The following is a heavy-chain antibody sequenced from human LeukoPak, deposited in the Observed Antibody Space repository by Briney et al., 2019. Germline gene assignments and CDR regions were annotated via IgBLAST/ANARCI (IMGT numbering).Heavy chain of an antibody. CDR1: GGSFSGYY. CDR2: INHSGST. J-gene: IGHJ6*02. D-gene: IGHD6-13*01. Sequence: ASETLSLTCAVYGGSFSGYYWSWIRQPPGKGLEWIGEINHSGSTNYNPSLKSRVTISVDTSKNQFSLKLSSVTAADTAVYYCARGEKRAAGKGFGYYYYGMDVWGQGTTVTVSS. V-gene: IGHV4-34*01. CDR3: ARGEKRAAGKGFGYYYYGMDV.